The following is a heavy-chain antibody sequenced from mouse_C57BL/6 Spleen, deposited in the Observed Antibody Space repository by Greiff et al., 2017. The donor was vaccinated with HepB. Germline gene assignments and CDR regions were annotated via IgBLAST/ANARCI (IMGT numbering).Heavy chain of an antibody. Sequence: VQLKESGPGMVKPSQSLSLTCTVTGYSITSGYDWHWIRHFPGNKLEWMGYISYSGSTNYNPSLKSRISITHDPSKNHFFLKLNSVTTEDTATYYCARAGVTTGVDYWGQGTSVTVSS. J-gene: IGHJ4*01. CDR3: ARAGVTTGVDY. V-gene: IGHV3-1*01. D-gene: IGHD2-2*01. CDR1: GYSITSGYD. CDR2: ISYSGST.